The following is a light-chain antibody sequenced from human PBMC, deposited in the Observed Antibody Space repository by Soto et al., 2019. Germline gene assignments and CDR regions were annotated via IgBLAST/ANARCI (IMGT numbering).Light chain of an antibody. Sequence: QSVLTQPPSASGTPGQRVTISCSGSSSNIGSNTVNWYQQLPGTAPKLLIYSNNQRPSGVPDRFSGSKSGTSASLAISGLQYEDEADYYCAAWDDSLNVYVFGTGIKLTVL. V-gene: IGLV1-44*01. J-gene: IGLJ1*01. CDR3: AAWDDSLNVYV. CDR2: SNN. CDR1: SSNIGSNT.